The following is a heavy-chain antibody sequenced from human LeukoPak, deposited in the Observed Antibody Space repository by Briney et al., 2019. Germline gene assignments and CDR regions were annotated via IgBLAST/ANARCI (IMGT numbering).Heavy chain of an antibody. D-gene: IGHD1/OR15-1a*01. CDR1: GFTFSNYA. J-gene: IGHJ4*02. Sequence: GGSLRLSCAASGFTFSNYAMSWVRQAPGKGLEWVSGFSGSGGSTYCADSVKGRFTISRDNSKNTLYLQMNSLRAEDTAVYYCARGRGLGNPPEQTDYWGQGTLVTVSS. CDR2: FSGSGGST. CDR3: ARGRGLGNPPEQTDY. V-gene: IGHV3-23*01.